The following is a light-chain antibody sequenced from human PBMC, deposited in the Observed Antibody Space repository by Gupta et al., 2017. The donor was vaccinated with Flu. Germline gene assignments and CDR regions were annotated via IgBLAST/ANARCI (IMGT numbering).Light chain of an antibody. CDR3: QSYDSSLSGVL. V-gene: IGLV1-40*01. CDR2: GNT. J-gene: IGLJ2*01. CDR1: SSNIGPRDD. Sequence: QSLLTHTPSVHRPPCQRVTISCTGRSSNIGPRDDVPWYQQLPGTAPKLLIYGNTNRPSGVPDRFSGSKSGTSASLAITGLQAGDEADYFCQSYDSSLSGVLFGGGTKFTVL.